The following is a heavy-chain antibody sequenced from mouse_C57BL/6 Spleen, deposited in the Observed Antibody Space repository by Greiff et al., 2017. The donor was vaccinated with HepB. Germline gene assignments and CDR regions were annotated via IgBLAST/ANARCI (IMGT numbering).Heavy chain of an antibody. J-gene: IGHJ2*01. CDR2: ISDGGSYT. V-gene: IGHV5-4*01. Sequence: EVQLVESGGGLVKPGGSLKLSCAASGFTFSSYAMSWVRQTPEKRLEWVATISDGGSYTYYPDNVKGRFTISRDNAKNNLYLQMSHLKSEDTAMYYCARAFNTTVVAPFDYWGQGTTLTVSS. D-gene: IGHD1-1*01. CDR1: GFTFSSYA. CDR3: ARAFNTTVVAPFDY.